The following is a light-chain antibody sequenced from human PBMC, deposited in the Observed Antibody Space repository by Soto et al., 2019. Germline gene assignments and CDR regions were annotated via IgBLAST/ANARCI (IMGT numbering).Light chain of an antibody. CDR2: GAS. Sequence: EIVLTQSPGTLSLSPGERATLSCRASQRVSSSYLTWYQQKAGQAPRLLVYGASNRATGIPDRFSGSGSGTDFTLTISRLEPEDFAVYYCQQYGSSPTFGQGTKVEIK. J-gene: IGKJ1*01. CDR1: QRVSSSY. CDR3: QQYGSSPT. V-gene: IGKV3-20*01.